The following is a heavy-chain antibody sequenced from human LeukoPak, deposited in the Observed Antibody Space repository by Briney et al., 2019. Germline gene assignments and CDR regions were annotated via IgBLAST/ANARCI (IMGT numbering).Heavy chain of an antibody. CDR3: ARHVRDSRYSQSDY. V-gene: IGHV3-74*01. CDR2: INPGGRST. D-gene: IGHD3-22*01. CDR1: RFTFSNYW. Sequence: PGRSLRLSCAASRFTFSNYWMHWVRQAQGKGLVWVSRINPGGRSTTYADSVKGRFTISRDNSKNTLYLQMNSLRAEDTAVYYCARHVRDSRYSQSDYWGQGSVLNVSS. J-gene: IGHJ4*02.